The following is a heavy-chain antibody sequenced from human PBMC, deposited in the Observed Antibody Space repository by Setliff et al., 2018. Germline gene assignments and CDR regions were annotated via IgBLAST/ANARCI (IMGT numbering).Heavy chain of an antibody. Sequence: SETLSLTCAVSGYSISSGYYWGWIRQPPGKGLEWIGSIYYSGSTYYNPSLKSRVTISVDTSKNQFSLKLTSVTAADTALYFCARRPTGPGAPFDIWGHGTMVTVSS. V-gene: IGHV4-38-2*01. D-gene: IGHD3-10*01. J-gene: IGHJ3*02. CDR3: ARRPTGPGAPFDI. CDR2: IYYSGST. CDR1: GYSISSGYY.